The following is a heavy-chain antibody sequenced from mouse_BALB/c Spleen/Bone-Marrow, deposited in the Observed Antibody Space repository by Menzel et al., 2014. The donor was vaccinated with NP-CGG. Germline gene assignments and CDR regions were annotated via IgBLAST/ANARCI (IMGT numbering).Heavy chain of an antibody. D-gene: IGHD2-2*01. Sequence: LVESGAELVRPGSSVKISCKASGYAFSTYWMTWVKQRPGQGLEWIGQIYPGDGDTKYNGKLKGKATLTADKSSSTAYMQLSSLTSEDSAVYFCAKVTTGFAYWGQGTLVTVSA. V-gene: IGHV1-80*01. CDR3: AKVTTGFAY. CDR1: GYAFSTYW. CDR2: IYPGDGDT. J-gene: IGHJ3*01.